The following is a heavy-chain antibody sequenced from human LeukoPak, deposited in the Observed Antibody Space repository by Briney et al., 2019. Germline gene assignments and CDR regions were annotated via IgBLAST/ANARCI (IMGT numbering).Heavy chain of an antibody. J-gene: IGHJ4*02. CDR3: AKAAYCGGDCYSVGLDY. V-gene: IGHV3-74*01. CDR2: INTDGSIT. CDR1: GFIFSSYW. D-gene: IGHD2-21*02. Sequence: GGSLRLSCAASGFIFSSYWMHWVRQAPGKGPVWFSHINTDGSITDYADSVKGRFTISRDNSKNTLYLQMNSLRAEDTAVYYCAKAAYCGGDCYSVGLDYWGQGTLVTVSS.